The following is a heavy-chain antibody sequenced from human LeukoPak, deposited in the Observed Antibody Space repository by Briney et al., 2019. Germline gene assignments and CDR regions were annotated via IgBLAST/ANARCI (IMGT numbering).Heavy chain of an antibody. CDR1: GGSISSYY. V-gene: IGHV4-59*08. D-gene: IGHD3-10*01. J-gene: IGHJ2*01. Sequence: SETLSLTCTVSGGSISSYYWSWIRQPPGKGLEWIGYIYYSGSTNYNPSLKSRVTISVDTSKNQFSLKLSSVTAADTAVYHCARREGLWYPLPHWYFDLWGRGTLVTVSS. CDR2: IYYSGST. CDR3: ARREGLWYPLPHWYFDL.